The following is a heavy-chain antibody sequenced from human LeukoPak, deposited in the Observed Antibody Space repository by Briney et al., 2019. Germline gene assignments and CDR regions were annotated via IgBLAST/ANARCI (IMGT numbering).Heavy chain of an antibody. CDR1: GGSISSHY. J-gene: IGHJ3*02. CDR3: ARSSTLGYCSGGSCYGAFDI. Sequence: SETLSLTCTVSGGSISSHYWSWIRQFPGKGLEYIGHIYYSGSTNYNPSLKSRVTISVDTSKNQFSLKLSSVTAADTAVYYCARSSTLGYCSGGSCYGAFDIWGQGTMVTVSS. CDR2: IYYSGST. V-gene: IGHV4-59*11. D-gene: IGHD2-15*01.